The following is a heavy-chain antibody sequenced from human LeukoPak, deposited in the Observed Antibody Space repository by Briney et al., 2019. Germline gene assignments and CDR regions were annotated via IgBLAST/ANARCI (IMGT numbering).Heavy chain of an antibody. D-gene: IGHD4-23*01. CDR1: GGSISSGDYY. CDR3: ARHSTAGGPLRNFDY. CDR2: IYYSGST. V-gene: IGHV4-39*01. Sequence: SETLSLTCTVSGGSISSGDYYWSWIRQPPGKGLEWIGYIYYSGSTYYNPSLKSRVTISVDTSKNQFSLKLSSVTAADTAVYYCARHSTAGGPLRNFDYWGQGTLVTVSS. J-gene: IGHJ4*02.